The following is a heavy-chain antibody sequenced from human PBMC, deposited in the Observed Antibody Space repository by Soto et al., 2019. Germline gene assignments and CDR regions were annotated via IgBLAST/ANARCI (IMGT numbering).Heavy chain of an antibody. D-gene: IGHD5-12*01. J-gene: IGHJ4*02. CDR1: GGSFSGYY. Sequence: SETLSLTCAVYGGSFSGYYWSWIRQPPGKGLEWIGEINHSGSTNYNPSLKSRVTISVDTSKNQFSLKLSSVTAADTAVYYCARMGRDGYNVDPAASPTTDYWGQGTLVTVSS. CDR2: INHSGST. CDR3: ARMGRDGYNVDPAASPTTDY. V-gene: IGHV4-34*01.